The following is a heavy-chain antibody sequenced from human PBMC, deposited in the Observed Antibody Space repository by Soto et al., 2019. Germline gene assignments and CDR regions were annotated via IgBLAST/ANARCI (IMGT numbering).Heavy chain of an antibody. Sequence: PGGSLRLSCAASGFTFSSYSMNWVRQAPGKGLEWVSYISSSSSTIYYADSVKGRFTISRDNAKNSLYLQMNSLRDEDTAVYYCARDQYYDILTGYSDPYYYYGMDVWGQGTTVTVSS. CDR3: ARDQYYDILTGYSDPYYYYGMDV. J-gene: IGHJ6*02. D-gene: IGHD3-9*01. V-gene: IGHV3-48*02. CDR2: ISSSSSTI. CDR1: GFTFSSYS.